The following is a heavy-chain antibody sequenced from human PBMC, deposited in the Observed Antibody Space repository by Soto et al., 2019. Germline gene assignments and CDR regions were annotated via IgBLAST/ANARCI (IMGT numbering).Heavy chain of an antibody. D-gene: IGHD6-19*01. CDR2: IIPLFGTA. CDR3: ARPKGSYSSGYYYFDY. J-gene: IGHJ4*02. Sequence: ASVKVSCKTSGGTFSTYAIYWARQAPGQGLEWMGAIIPLFGTADYAQKFQGRVTITADESTSTASMELSSLRSEDTAVYYCARPKGSYSSGYYYFDYWGQGTLVTVSS. CDR1: GGTFSTYA. V-gene: IGHV1-69*13.